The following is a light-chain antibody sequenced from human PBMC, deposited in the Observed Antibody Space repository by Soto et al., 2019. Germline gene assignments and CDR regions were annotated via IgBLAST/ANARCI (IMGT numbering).Light chain of an antibody. CDR2: AAS. J-gene: IGKJ4*01. Sequence: DIQLTQSPSFLSASVGDRVTITSRASQGISRYLACYQQNPGNAPKLLIYAASTLQSGVPSRFSGTGSGTEFALTISSLQPEDFATYYCQKLTSYPLTFGGGTKVEIK. V-gene: IGKV1-9*01. CDR3: QKLTSYPLT. CDR1: QGISRY.